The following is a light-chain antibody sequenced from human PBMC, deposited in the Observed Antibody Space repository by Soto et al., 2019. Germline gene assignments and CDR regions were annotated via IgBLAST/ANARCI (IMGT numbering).Light chain of an antibody. Sequence: QSALTQPHSAYGSPGQSVTISCTGTSSDVAGSDYVSWYQQHPGKAPKLIIYEVTKRPAGVPDLFSGSKSGNTASLTVSGLHADDESYYYCSSFARGDNPHVLFGGGTKLTVL. CDR1: SSDVAGSDY. CDR2: EVT. V-gene: IGLV2-8*01. CDR3: SSFARGDNPHVL. J-gene: IGLJ2*01.